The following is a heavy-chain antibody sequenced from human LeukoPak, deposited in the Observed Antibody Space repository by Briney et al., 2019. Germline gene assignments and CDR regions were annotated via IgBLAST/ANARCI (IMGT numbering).Heavy chain of an antibody. D-gene: IGHD3-22*01. CDR1: GFTFSSYS. V-gene: IGHV3-21*04. CDR3: AKGAMIVVVYFDY. Sequence: GGSLRLSCAASGFTFSSYSMNWVCQAPGKGLEWVSSISSSSSYIYYADSVKGRFTISRDNAKNSLYLQMNSLRAEDTAVYYCAKGAMIVVVYFDYWGQGTLVTVSS. J-gene: IGHJ4*02. CDR2: ISSSSSYI.